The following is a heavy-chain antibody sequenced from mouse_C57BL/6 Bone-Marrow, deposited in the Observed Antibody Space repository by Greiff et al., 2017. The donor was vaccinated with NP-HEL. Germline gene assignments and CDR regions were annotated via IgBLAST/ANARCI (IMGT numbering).Heavy chain of an antibody. CDR2: INPSSGYT. Sequence: QVQLQQSGAELAKPGASVKLSCKASGYTFTSYWMHWVKQRPGQGLEWIGYINPSSGYTKYNQKFKDKAALTADKSSSTAYMPLSSLTYEDSAVYYCARSSYFYGSSYYAMDYWGQGTSVTVSS. CDR1: GYTFTSYW. V-gene: IGHV1-7*01. J-gene: IGHJ4*01. D-gene: IGHD1-1*01. CDR3: ARSSYFYGSSYYAMDY.